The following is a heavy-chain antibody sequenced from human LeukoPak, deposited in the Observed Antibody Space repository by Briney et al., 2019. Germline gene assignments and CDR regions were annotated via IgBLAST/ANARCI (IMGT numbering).Heavy chain of an antibody. J-gene: IGHJ4*02. CDR1: GGSISSDY. D-gene: IGHD4-11*01. V-gene: IGHV4-59*01. CDR3: VRGFYSPHY. CDR2: IYYSGRT. Sequence: PSEPLSLTCTVSGGSISSDYWSWIRQPPGKGLEWIGYIYYSGRTYYNPSLKSRITISVDTSKNQFSLKLSSVTAADTAVYYCVRGFYSPHYWGQGTLVTVSS.